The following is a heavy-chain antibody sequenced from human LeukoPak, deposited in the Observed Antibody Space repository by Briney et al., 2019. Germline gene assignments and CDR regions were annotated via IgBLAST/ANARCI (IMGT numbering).Heavy chain of an antibody. CDR2: VDGGGST. J-gene: IGHJ4*02. CDR3: ARDDAPDGGFLDY. D-gene: IGHD2/OR15-2a*01. Sequence: PGGSLRLSCAASGFTFRNYAMSWVRQAPGKALEWVSRVDGGGSTSYADSVRGRFSISRDSSKSTLYLQMGSLRGEDTAVYYCARDDAPDGGFLDYWGQGTLVTVSP. CDR1: GFTFRNYA. V-gene: IGHV3-23*01.